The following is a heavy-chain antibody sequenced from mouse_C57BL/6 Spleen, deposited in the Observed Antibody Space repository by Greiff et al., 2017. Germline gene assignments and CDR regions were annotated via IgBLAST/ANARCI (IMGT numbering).Heavy chain of an antibody. D-gene: IGHD1-1*01. CDR1: GYTFTSYW. CDR2: IDPSDSYT. V-gene: IGHV1-50*01. Sequence: VQLQQPGAELVKPGASVKLSCKASGYTFTSYWMQWVKQRPGQGLEWIGEIDPSDSYTNYNQKFKGKATLTVDTSSSTAYMQLSSLTSEDAAVYYCARGDYYGSRGYFDYWGQGTTLTVSS. CDR3: ARGDYYGSRGYFDY. J-gene: IGHJ2*01.